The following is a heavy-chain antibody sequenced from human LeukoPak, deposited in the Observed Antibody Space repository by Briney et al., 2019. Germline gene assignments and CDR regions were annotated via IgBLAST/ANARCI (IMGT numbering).Heavy chain of an antibody. J-gene: IGHJ4*02. CDR2: IYYSGST. CDR1: GFTFSSYA. V-gene: IGHV4-30-4*08. D-gene: IGHD3-3*01. Sequence: LRLSCAASGFTFSSYAMSWIRQPPGKGLEWLGYIYYSGSTYYNPSLKSRVTISVDTSKNQFSLKLSSVTAADTAVYYCARGGITYYDFWSGYYPLGYWGQGTLVTVSS. CDR3: ARGGITYYDFWSGYYPLGY.